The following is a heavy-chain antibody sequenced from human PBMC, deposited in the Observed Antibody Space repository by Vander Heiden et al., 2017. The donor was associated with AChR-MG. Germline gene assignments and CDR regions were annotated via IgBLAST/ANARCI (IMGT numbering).Heavy chain of an antibody. V-gene: IGHV4-59*01. Sequence: TCTVSGGSITNYYWNWLRQSPGKRLDWIGYVYYSGSTSDNPSLKNRVTISVDSSKNQFSLKLTSVTAADTAVYYCARAPGYDFRRRTFYAMDVWGQGTTVTVSS. CDR2: VYYSGST. D-gene: IGHD3-3*01. CDR3: ARAPGYDFRRRTFYAMDV. J-gene: IGHJ6*02. CDR1: GGSITNYY.